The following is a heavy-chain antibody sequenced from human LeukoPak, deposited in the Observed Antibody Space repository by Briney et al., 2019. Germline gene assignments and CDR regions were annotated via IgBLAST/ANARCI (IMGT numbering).Heavy chain of an antibody. CDR2: ISGSGGST. CDR3: AKYSSPYDILTGFDY. J-gene: IGHJ4*02. Sequence: GGSLRLSCAASGFTFSSYAMSWVRQAPGKGLEWVSAISGSGGSTYYADSVKGRFTISRDNSKNTLYLQMNSLRAEDTAVYYCAKYSSPYDILTGFDYWGQGTLVTVSS. D-gene: IGHD3-9*01. CDR1: GFTFSSYA. V-gene: IGHV3-23*01.